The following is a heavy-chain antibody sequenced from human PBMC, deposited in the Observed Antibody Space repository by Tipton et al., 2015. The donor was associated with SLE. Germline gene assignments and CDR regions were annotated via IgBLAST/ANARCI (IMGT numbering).Heavy chain of an antibody. CDR2: IRYDGSNK. V-gene: IGHV3-30*02. J-gene: IGHJ4*02. D-gene: IGHD3-10*01. Sequence: SLRLSCAASGFTFSNYGMHWVRQAPGKGLEWVAFIRYDGSNKYYADSVKGRFTISRDNSKNTLYLQMNSLRAEDTAVYYCARDPTMVRGAMYYFDYWGQGTLVTVSS. CDR3: ARDPTMVRGAMYYFDY. CDR1: GFTFSNYG.